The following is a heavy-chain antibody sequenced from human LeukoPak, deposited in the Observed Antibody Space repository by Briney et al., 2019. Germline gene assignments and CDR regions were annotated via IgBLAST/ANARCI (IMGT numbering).Heavy chain of an antibody. D-gene: IGHD5-18*01. Sequence: SDTLSLTCTVSGGSISSYYWSWLRQPPGKGVEWIGYISHSGSTHYNPSLKSQVTISVDRSENQFSLTLTSLSAPRAAVYYFARHGQERAVVTPLYYFDYWGQGTLVTVSS. J-gene: IGHJ4*02. CDR1: GGSISSYY. CDR3: ARHGQERAVVTPLYYFDY. CDR2: ISHSGST. V-gene: IGHV4-59*08.